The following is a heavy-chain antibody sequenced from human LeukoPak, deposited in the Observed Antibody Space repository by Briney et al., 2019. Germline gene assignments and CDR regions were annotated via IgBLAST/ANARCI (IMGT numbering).Heavy chain of an antibody. Sequence: SSETLSLTCTVSGGSINNYYWSWIRQPPGKGLECIGYIYYIGSTNYNPSLKSRVTISVDTSKNQFSLKLSSVTAADTAVYYCARAKRRSALSPANWFDPWGQGTLVTVSS. V-gene: IGHV4-59*08. CDR1: GGSINNYY. J-gene: IGHJ5*02. CDR3: ARAKRRSALSPANWFDP. D-gene: IGHD2-2*01. CDR2: IYYIGST.